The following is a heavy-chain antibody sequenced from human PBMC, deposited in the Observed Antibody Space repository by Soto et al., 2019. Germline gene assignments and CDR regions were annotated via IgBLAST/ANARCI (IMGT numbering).Heavy chain of an antibody. CDR2: IYSGGST. J-gene: IGHJ4*02. CDR1: GFTFSSYW. V-gene: IGHV3-66*01. CDR3: AKEWVYDSSGWSFDY. Sequence: GGSLRLSCAASGFTFSSYWMSWVRQAPGKGLEWVSVIYSGGSTYYADSVKGRFTISRDNSKNTLYLQMNSLRAEDTAVYYCAKEWVYDSSGWSFDYWGQGTLVTVSS. D-gene: IGHD3-22*01.